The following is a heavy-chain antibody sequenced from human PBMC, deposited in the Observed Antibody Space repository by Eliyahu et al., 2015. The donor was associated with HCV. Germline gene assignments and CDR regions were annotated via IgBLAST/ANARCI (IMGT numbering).Heavy chain of an antibody. D-gene: IGHD4-17*01. CDR2: IYHSGXT. CDR3: ARDHYGDPFNGMDV. J-gene: IGHJ6*02. V-gene: IGHV4-4*02. CDR1: GGSXSSSNW. Sequence: QVQLQESGPGLVKPSGTLSLSGGSXSSSNWWSWVRQPPGKGLEWIGEIYHSGXTXYNPPLKXRVXISVDKSKNQFXLKLSSVTAADTAVYYCARDHYGDPFNGMDVWGQGTTVTVSS.